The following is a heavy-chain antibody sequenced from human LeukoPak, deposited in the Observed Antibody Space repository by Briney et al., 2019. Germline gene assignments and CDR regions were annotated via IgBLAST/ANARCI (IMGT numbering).Heavy chain of an antibody. J-gene: IGHJ6*02. CDR1: GGSMSNSY. D-gene: IGHD3-22*01. V-gene: IGHV4-4*07. CDR3: ARENYYDSSGYSEGMDV. CDR2: MYVSGTT. Sequence: SDTLSLTCTVSGGSMSNSYLTWVRQPAGKGLEWIGRMYVSGTTNYNPSLRSRVSMSIDSSNNQFSLRLGSVTAADTAVYYCARENYYDSSGYSEGMDVWGQGTTVTVS.